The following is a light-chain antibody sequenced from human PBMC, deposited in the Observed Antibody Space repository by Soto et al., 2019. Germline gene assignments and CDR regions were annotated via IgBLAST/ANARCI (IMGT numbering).Light chain of an antibody. J-gene: IGKJ1*01. CDR2: KAS. V-gene: IGKV1-5*03. Sequence: IQMTQSPSTLSASVGDRVTITCRASQTIGSWLAWYQAKPGKAPNLLIYKASTLGSGVPSRFSGSGSGTEFTLTTNSLQPYGFGTYYCQQYDTYWTFGQGTKVEIK. CDR3: QQYDTYWT. CDR1: QTIGSW.